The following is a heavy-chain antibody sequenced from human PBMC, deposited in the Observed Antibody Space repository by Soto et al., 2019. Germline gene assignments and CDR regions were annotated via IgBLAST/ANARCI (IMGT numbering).Heavy chain of an antibody. V-gene: IGHV3-74*01. CDR3: ATDYYGVGNH. CDR1: GFTFSGSW. D-gene: IGHD3-10*01. J-gene: IGHJ4*02. CDR2: INTDGSST. Sequence: EVQLVESGGGLVQPGGSLRLSCAASGFTFSGSWMLWVRQVPGRGLVWVSRINTDGSSTTYTDSVKGRFTISRDNAKNTLYLQLNSLRAEDTAVYYCATDYYGVGNHWGQGTLVTVSS.